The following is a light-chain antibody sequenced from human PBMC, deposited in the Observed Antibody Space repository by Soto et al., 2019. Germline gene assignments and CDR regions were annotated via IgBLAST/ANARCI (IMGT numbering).Light chain of an antibody. Sequence: QSAVTQPASVSGSPGRSITISCTGTSSDVGSYNLVSWYQQHPGKAPKLMIYEGSKRPSGVSNRFSGSKSGNTASLTISGLQAEDEADYFCCSYAGSSTPGVVFGGGTKLTV. CDR1: SSDVGSYNL. J-gene: IGLJ2*01. CDR2: EGS. CDR3: CSYAGSSTPGVV. V-gene: IGLV2-23*01.